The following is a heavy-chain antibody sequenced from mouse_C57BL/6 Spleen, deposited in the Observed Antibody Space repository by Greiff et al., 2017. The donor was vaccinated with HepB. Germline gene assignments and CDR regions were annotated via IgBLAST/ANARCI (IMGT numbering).Heavy chain of an antibody. CDR3: AKNGYPDAMDY. CDR1: GFSLTSYG. CDR2: VWRGGST. D-gene: IGHD1-2*01. J-gene: IGHJ4*01. V-gene: IGHV2-5*01. Sequence: VQPQPSGPGPVQPSQSPSITCTVSGFSLTSYGVHWVRQSPGKGLEWLGVVWRGGSTDYNAAFMSRLSITKDNSKSQVFFRMNSLQADDTAIYYCAKNGYPDAMDYWGQGSSVTVSS.